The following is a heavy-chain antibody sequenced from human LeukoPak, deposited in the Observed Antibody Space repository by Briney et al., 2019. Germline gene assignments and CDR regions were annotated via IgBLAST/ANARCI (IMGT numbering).Heavy chain of an antibody. J-gene: IGHJ4*02. V-gene: IGHV1-2*02. CDR1: GYTFTGYY. CDR3: ARARMGSAYDYFDY. CDR2: INPNSGGT. Sequence: ASVKVSCKASGYTFTGYYIHWVRQAPGQGLGWMGWINPNSGGTNFAQKFQGRFTMTRDTSTTTAYMELSSLRSDGTAVYYCARARMGSAYDYFDYWGQGTLVTVSS. D-gene: IGHD5-12*01.